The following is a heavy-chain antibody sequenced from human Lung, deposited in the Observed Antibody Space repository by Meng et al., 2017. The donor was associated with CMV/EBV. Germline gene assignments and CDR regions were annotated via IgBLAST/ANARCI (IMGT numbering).Heavy chain of an antibody. CDR3: LRRSGGSV. Sequence: QLRGSGPALVQPSETLSLTCAVSGASITNHNWRAWVRQPPGKGLEWIGEIPHRGSSAYNPSLKSRVSMSIDKSKNQFSLKLTSVTAADTAVYHCLRRSGGSVWGQGTLVTVSS. D-gene: IGHD3-10*01. CDR1: GASITNHNW. CDR2: IPHRGSS. J-gene: IGHJ1*01. V-gene: IGHV4-4*02.